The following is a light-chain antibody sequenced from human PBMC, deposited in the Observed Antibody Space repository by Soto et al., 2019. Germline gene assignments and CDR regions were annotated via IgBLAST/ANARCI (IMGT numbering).Light chain of an antibody. CDR3: QQYNKWPPLT. V-gene: IGKV3-15*01. CDR2: AAS. J-gene: IGKJ4*01. Sequence: EIVMTQSPATLSVSPGERATLSCRASQYISNDLAWYQQKPGQAPRPLIYAASTRATGIPARFSGSGSGTEFTLTISNLQSEDFAVYYCQQYNKWPPLTFGGGTKVE. CDR1: QYISND.